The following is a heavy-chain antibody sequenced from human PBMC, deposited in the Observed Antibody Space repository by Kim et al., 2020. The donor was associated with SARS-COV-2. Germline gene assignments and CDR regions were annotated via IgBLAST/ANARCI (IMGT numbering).Heavy chain of an antibody. CDR2: ISAYNGNT. J-gene: IGHJ4*02. D-gene: IGHD3-3*01. Sequence: ASVKVSCKASGYTFTSYGISWVRQAPGQGLEWMGWISAYNGNTNYAQKLQGRVTMTTDTSTSTAYMELRSLRSDDTAVYYCARDSRFPTYYDFWSGYYETPNRNDYWGQGTLVTVSS. CDR1: GYTFTSYG. V-gene: IGHV1-18*01. CDR3: ARDSRFPTYYDFWSGYYETPNRNDY.